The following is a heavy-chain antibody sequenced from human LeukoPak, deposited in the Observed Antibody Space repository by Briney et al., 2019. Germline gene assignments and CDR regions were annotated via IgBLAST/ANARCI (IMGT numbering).Heavy chain of an antibody. Sequence: SETLSLTCTVSGGSISSYYWSWIRQPAGKGLQWIGRIHTSGSTDYNPSLGSRVTMSVDTSKNQFSLKLSSVTAADTAVYYCAREGSMTARPFVSIDYWGQGTLVTVSS. D-gene: IGHD6-6*01. CDR3: AREGSMTARPFVSIDY. V-gene: IGHV4-4*07. CDR2: IHTSGST. CDR1: GGSISSYY. J-gene: IGHJ4*02.